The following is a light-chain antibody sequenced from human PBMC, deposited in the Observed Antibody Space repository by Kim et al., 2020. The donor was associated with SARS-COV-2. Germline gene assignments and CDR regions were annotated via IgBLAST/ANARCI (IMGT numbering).Light chain of an antibody. CDR2: AAS. V-gene: IGKV3D-15*01. CDR1: QSVSSN. Sequence: IVMTQSPATLSMSPGERATLSCRASQSVSSNLAWFQQKPGQAPRLLIYAASIRATGIPARFSGSGSETEFTLTISSLQSEDFAVYYCQHYNNWPHDTFGQGTNL. CDR3: QHYNNWPHDT. J-gene: IGKJ2*01.